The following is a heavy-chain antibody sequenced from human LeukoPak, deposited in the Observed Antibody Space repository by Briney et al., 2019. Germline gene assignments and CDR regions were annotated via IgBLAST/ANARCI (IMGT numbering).Heavy chain of an antibody. J-gene: IGHJ2*01. CDR1: GFTFSDYG. CDR2: IRYDGSIK. Sequence: PGGSLRLSCAASGFTFSDYGMVWVRQAPGKGLEWVAFIRYDGSIKYYTDSVKDRFTVSRDNSRNTLYLQMNSLRDEDTAVYYCARVYSIYWYFDLWGRGTLVTVSS. D-gene: IGHD4-11*01. CDR3: ARVYSIYWYFDL. V-gene: IGHV3-30*02.